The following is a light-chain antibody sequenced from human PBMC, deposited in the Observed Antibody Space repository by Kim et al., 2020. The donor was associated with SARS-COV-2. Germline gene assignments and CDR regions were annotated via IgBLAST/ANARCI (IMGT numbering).Light chain of an antibody. J-gene: IGKJ1*01. V-gene: IGKV3-20*01. Sequence: EIVLTQFPGTLSLSPGERATLSCRASQSVDSLFLAWYQQRPGQAPRLLIYGASDRATGIPDRLRGSGSGTDFTLTITSLEPEDFAVYYCQQSDSSFRTFGQGTKVDIK. CDR2: GAS. CDR3: QQSDSSFRT. CDR1: QSVDSLF.